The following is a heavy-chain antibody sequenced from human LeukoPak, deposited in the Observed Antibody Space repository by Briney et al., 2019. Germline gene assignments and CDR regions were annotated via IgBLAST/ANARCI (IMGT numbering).Heavy chain of an antibody. J-gene: IGHJ4*02. CDR1: GFTFTTYS. Sequence: GSLRLSCAASGFTFTTYSMNWVRQAPGKGLEWVSSISTSSSSIYYADSVKGRFTISRDNAKNSLYLQMNSLRAEDTAVYYCARVSLYYGSGTYYPPDYWGQGTLVTVSS. D-gene: IGHD3-10*01. CDR3: ARVSLYYGSGTYYPPDY. CDR2: ISTSSSSI. V-gene: IGHV3-21*01.